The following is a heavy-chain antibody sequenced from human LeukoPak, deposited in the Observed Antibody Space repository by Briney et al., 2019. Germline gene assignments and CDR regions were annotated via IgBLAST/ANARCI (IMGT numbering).Heavy chain of an antibody. CDR3: TIGTIPFTFGEIWSLDY. CDR1: GLTFSSYG. D-gene: IGHD3-16*01. J-gene: IGHJ4*02. CDR2: IWYDGSKQ. V-gene: IGHV3-33*01. Sequence: PGRSLRLSCAASGLTFSSYGMHWVRQAPGKGLEWVALIWYDGSKQYYGDSVKGRFTISRDNSKNMLYLEMHSLRPEDTAIYCCTIGTIPFTFGEIWSLDYWGQGTLVTVSS.